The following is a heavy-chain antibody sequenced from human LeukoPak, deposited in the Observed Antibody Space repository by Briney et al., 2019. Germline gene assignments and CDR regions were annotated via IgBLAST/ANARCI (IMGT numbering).Heavy chain of an antibody. J-gene: IGHJ4*02. CDR1: GGSISSSSYY. Sequence: SSEPLSLTCTVSGGSISSSSYYWGWIRQPPGKGLEWIGSIYYSGSTYYNPSLKSRVTISVDTSKNQFSLKLSSVTAADTAVYYCARTIGYRRQSSFDYWGQGTLVTVSS. CDR3: ARTIGYRRQSSFDY. V-gene: IGHV4-39*01. CDR2: IYYSGST. D-gene: IGHD5-18*01.